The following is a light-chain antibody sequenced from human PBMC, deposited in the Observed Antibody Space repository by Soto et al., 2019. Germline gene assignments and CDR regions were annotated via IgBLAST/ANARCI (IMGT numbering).Light chain of an antibody. CDR3: QQRGHWPRT. J-gene: IGKJ1*01. CDR1: QSVSTY. CDR2: EAS. Sequence: EVVLTQSPATMSLYPGEGATLSCRASQSVSTYLAWYQQKPGQAPRLLIFEASKRATGIPDRISGSGSRTDITLTISSLEPEDFAVYYCQQRGHWPRTFGQGTKLEMK. V-gene: IGKV3-11*01.